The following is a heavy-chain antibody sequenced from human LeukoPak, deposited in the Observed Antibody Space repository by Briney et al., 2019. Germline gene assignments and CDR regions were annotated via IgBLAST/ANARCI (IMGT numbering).Heavy chain of an antibody. CDR3: ARKYYDILTGYWYFDY. V-gene: IGHV4-59*01. CDR1: GGSISSYY. D-gene: IGHD3-9*01. J-gene: IGHJ4*02. CDR2: IYYSGST. Sequence: PSETLSLTCTVSGGSISSYYWSWIRQPPGKGLEWIGYIYYSGSTNYNPSLKSRVTRSVYTSKNQFSLKLSSVTAADTAVYYCARKYYDILTGYWYFDYWGQGTLVTVSS.